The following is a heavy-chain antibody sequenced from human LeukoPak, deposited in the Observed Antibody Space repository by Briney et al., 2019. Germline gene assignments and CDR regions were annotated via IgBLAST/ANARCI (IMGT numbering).Heavy chain of an antibody. D-gene: IGHD3-9*01. CDR3: AKDLSGYSPNDAFDI. Sequence: GGSLRVSCAASGFTFSNYAMSWVRRAPGKGLEWVSGINGNGGSTYYADSVKGRFTISRDNSKNTLYLQMNSLRAEDTAVYYCAKDLSGYSPNDAFDIWGQGTMVTVSS. V-gene: IGHV3-23*01. CDR1: GFTFSNYA. CDR2: INGNGGST. J-gene: IGHJ3*02.